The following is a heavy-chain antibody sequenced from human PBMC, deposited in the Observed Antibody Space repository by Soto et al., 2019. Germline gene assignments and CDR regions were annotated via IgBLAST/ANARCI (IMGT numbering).Heavy chain of an antibody. CDR3: AHRVLRTVFGLVTTTAIYFDF. Sequence: QITLNESGPTVVKPTETLTLTCRFSGFSLTTSGVGVGWIRQSPGKAPEWLALIYWDDDKPYSASLKSRLTLAKDTSKIQVVLTVSDLYPTDTATYYCAHRVLRTVFGLVTTTAIYFDFWGQGTPVAVSS. J-gene: IGHJ4*02. CDR2: IYWDDDK. CDR1: GFSLTTSGVG. D-gene: IGHD3-3*01. V-gene: IGHV2-5*02.